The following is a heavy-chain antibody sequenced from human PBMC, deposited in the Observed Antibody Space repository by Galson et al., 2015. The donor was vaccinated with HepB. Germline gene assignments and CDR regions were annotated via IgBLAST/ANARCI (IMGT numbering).Heavy chain of an antibody. CDR2: TYYRSKWFH. V-gene: IGHV6-1*01. CDR3: ARDVLVVVSGNSHAGVESYRYTTFVS. Sequence: CAISGDSVSSNNAAWNWIRQSPSRGLEWLGRTYYRSKWFHDYAVSVKSRITINPDTSKNQFSLQLNSVTPEDTAVYYCARDVLVVVSGNSHAGVESYRYTTFVSWGLGTLVTVFS. CDR1: GDSVSSNNAA. J-gene: IGHJ4*02. D-gene: IGHD3-16*02.